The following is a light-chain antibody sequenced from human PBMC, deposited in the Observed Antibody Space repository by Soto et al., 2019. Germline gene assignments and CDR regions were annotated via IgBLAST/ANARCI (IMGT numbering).Light chain of an antibody. V-gene: IGKV1-39*01. CDR3: QQSYSSPPT. J-gene: IGKJ1*01. CDR1: QSISSY. CDR2: AAS. Sequence: DIQMTQSPSSLSASLGDRVTITCRASQSISSYLNWYQQKPGKAPKLLIYAASSLQSGVPSRFSGSGSGTDFTLTISRLQPDDFATYNCQQSYSSPPTFGQGTKVDIK.